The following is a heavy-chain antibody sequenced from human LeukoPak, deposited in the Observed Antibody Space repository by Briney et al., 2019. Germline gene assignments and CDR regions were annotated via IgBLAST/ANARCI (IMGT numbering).Heavy chain of an antibody. CDR2: IKTDGSIT. J-gene: IGHJ4*02. CDR3: ARDSGGSSPFDY. CDR1: GFSFSVYW. V-gene: IGHV3-74*01. Sequence: GGSLRLSCAASGFSFSVYWMHWVRQAPGKGPVWVSRIKTDGSITDYADSVKGRFTISRDNAKNSLYLQMNSLRAEDTAVYYCARDSGGSSPFDYWGQGTLVTVSS. D-gene: IGHD2-15*01.